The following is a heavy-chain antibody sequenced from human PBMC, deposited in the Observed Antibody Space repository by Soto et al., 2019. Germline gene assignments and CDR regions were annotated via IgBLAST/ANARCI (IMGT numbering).Heavy chain of an antibody. CDR3: ARAADRYSSPGTHYYGMDV. Sequence: GASVKVSCKASGGTFSSYAISWVRQAPGQGLEWMGGIIPIFGTANYAQKFQGRVTITADKSTSTAYMELSSLRSEDTAVYYCARAADRYSSPGTHYYGMDVWGQGTTVTVSS. CDR1: GGTFSSYA. CDR2: IIPIFGTA. D-gene: IGHD6-13*01. J-gene: IGHJ6*02. V-gene: IGHV1-69*06.